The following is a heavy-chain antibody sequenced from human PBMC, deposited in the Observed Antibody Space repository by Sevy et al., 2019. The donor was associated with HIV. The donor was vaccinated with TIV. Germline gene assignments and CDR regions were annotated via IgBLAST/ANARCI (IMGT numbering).Heavy chain of an antibody. Sequence: GGSLRLSCAASGFTSSSYAMHWVRQAPGKGLEWVAVISYDGSNKYYADSVKGRFTISRDNSKNTLYLQMNSLRAEDTAVYYCAREDSGSYTGGFDPWGQGTLVTVSS. CDR2: ISYDGSNK. D-gene: IGHD1-26*01. CDR3: AREDSGSYTGGFDP. V-gene: IGHV3-30*04. CDR1: GFTSSSYA. J-gene: IGHJ5*02.